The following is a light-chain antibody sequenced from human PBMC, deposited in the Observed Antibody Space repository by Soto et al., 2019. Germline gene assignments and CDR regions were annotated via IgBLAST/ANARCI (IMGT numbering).Light chain of an antibody. CDR2: DGT. J-gene: IGLJ1*01. V-gene: IGLV2-11*01. CDR1: SGDVDDYRY. Sequence: QSALAQPRSVSGSPGQLLTISCTGTSGDVDDYRYVSWYQQYPGKAPKLVIYDGTKRPSGVPDRFSGSNSGNTASLTISGLQAEDEADYYCCSYVTTPEIFGTGTKFTVL. CDR3: CSYVTTPEI.